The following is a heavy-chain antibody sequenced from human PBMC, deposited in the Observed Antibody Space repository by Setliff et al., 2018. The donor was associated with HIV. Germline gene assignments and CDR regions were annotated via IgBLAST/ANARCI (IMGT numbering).Heavy chain of an antibody. J-gene: IGHJ6*03. D-gene: IGHD3-3*01. V-gene: IGHV1-8*03. Sequence: ASVKVSCKASGYTFTSYDINWVRQATGQGLEWMGWMNPNSGNTGYAQKFQGRVTTTRNTSISTAYMELSSLRSEDTAVYYCARGLSIFGVATPGFYSFMDVWGKGTTVTVSS. CDR3: ARGLSIFGVATPGFYSFMDV. CDR1: GYTFTSYD. CDR2: MNPNSGNT.